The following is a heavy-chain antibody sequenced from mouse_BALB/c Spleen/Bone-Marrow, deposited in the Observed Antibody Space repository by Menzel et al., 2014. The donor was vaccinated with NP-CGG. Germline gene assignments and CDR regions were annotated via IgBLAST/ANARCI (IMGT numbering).Heavy chain of an antibody. CDR1: GFSLTSYG. V-gene: IGHV2-6-2*01. CDR3: ARSGTDYAMDY. J-gene: IGHJ4*01. CDR2: IWSDGST. Sequence: VQLQQSGPDLVAPSQSLSLTCTVSGFSLTSYGLHWVRQPPGKGLEWLGVIWSDGSTTYNSALKSRLSISKDNSQRQVLLKMNSLQTDDTAMYYCARSGTDYAMDYWGQGTSVTVSS. D-gene: IGHD4-1*01.